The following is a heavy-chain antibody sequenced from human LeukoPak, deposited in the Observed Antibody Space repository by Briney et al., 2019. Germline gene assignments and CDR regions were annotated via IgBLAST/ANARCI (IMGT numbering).Heavy chain of an antibody. CDR2: IYYSGSI. CDR3: ARDVRGCGGDFDDREYYYNGMDV. D-gene: IGHD2-21*02. V-gene: IGHV4-39*07. J-gene: IGHJ6*02. Sequence: SETLSLTCSVSGGSIKSSTYYWVWIRQAPGKGLEWIGNIYYSGSIYYNPSLNSRVTISVDTSKNQFSLRLSSVTAADTAIYYCARDVRGCGGDFDDREYYYNGMDVWGQGTTVTVSS. CDR1: GGSIKSSTYY.